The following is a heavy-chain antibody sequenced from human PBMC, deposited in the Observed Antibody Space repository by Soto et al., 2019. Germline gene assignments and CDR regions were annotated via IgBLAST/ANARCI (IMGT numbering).Heavy chain of an antibody. V-gene: IGHV4-59*12. Sequence: SETLSLTCTVSGGSISSYYWSWIRQPPGKGLEWIGYIYYSGNTNYNPSLKSRVTISVDTSKNQFSLKLSSVTAADTAVYYCARVYSSGPNVYFDYWGQGTLVTVSS. D-gene: IGHD6-19*01. CDR2: IYYSGNT. CDR3: ARVYSSGPNVYFDY. CDR1: GGSISSYY. J-gene: IGHJ4*02.